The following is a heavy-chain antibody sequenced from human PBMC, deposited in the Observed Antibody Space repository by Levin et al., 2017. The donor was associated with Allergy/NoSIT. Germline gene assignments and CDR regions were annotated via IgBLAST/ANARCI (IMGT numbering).Heavy chain of an antibody. V-gene: IGHV3-11*01. Sequence: PGGSLRLSCAASGFTFTDNYMTWVRQAPGKGLEWVSYISSSGGTRYYADSVKGRFTISRDNAKNSLYLQMNSLRAEDTAVYYCARDRAGANVFDIWGQGTMVTVSS. J-gene: IGHJ3*02. D-gene: IGHD1-26*01. CDR2: ISSSGGTR. CDR3: ARDRAGANVFDI. CDR1: GFTFTDNY.